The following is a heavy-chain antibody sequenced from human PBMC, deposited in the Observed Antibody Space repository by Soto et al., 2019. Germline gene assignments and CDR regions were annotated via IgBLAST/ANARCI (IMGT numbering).Heavy chain of an antibody. J-gene: IGHJ4*02. CDR1: GFTFNNYA. D-gene: IGHD7-27*01. V-gene: IGHV3-23*01. CDR3: AKPAGLIGGRQAVDC. CDR2: ISGSGGRT. Sequence: VHLLESGGGLVQPGGSLRLSCAASGFTFNNYAMNWVRQAPGRGLEWVSTISGSGGRTYYADSVKGRFTISRDNSRNPLYLQRNGLRAEDTALSYCAKPAGLIGGRQAVDCWGQGAQVTASS.